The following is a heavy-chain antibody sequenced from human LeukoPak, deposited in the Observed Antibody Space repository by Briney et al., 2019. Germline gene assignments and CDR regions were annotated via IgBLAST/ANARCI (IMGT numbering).Heavy chain of an antibody. CDR3: ARHPSVVTPYYFDS. J-gene: IGHJ4*02. Sequence: GESLKISCKGSGYSFSSHWIGWVRQMPGKGLEWMGVIFPADSDIKYSPSFQGQVTISVDKSISTAYLQWSSLKASDTAMYYCARHPSVVTPYYFDSWGQGTLVTVPS. CDR2: IFPADSDI. D-gene: IGHD2-21*02. CDR1: GYSFSSHW. V-gene: IGHV5-51*01.